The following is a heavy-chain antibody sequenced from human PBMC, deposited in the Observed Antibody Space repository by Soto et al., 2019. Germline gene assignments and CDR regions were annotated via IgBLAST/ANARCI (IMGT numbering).Heavy chain of an antibody. J-gene: IGHJ4*02. CDR1: GGSISSSGYY. V-gene: IGHV4-39*01. Sequence: QLQRQESGPGLVKPSETLSLTCTVSGGSISSSGYYWGWIRQPPGKGLEWIGSIYYSGTTYYNPSLKSRITISVDTSKNQFSLKLTSVTAADTAVYFCTRQATVAGTGFDYWGQGTLVTVSS. CDR2: IYYSGTT. D-gene: IGHD6-19*01. CDR3: TRQATVAGTGFDY.